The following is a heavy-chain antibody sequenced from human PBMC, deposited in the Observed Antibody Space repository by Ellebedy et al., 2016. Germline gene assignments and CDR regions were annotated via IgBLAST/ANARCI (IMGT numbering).Heavy chain of an antibody. V-gene: IGHV3-30*03. Sequence: GESLKISCAASGFTFSSYGMHWVRQAPGKGLEWVAVISYDGSNKYYADSVKGRFTISRDDAKNTLYLQMNSLRADDTAVYYCATGVVATSDLDYWGQGTLVTVSS. CDR2: ISYDGSNK. D-gene: IGHD1-14*01. CDR3: ATGVVATSDLDY. J-gene: IGHJ4*02. CDR1: GFTFSSYG.